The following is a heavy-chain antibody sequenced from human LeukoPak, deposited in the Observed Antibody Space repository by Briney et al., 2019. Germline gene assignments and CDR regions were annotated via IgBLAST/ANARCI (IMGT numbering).Heavy chain of an antibody. V-gene: IGHV3-48*04. Sequence: GGSLRLSCAASGFTFSSYSMHWVSQAPGKGREVVSYISSSSSTIYYADSVKGRFHISRDNAKNSLYLQMNSLRAEDTAVYYCARDLAGRFDYWGQGTLVTVSS. CDR1: GFTFSSYS. CDR2: ISSSSSTI. CDR3: ARDLAGRFDY. D-gene: IGHD3-3*02. J-gene: IGHJ4*02.